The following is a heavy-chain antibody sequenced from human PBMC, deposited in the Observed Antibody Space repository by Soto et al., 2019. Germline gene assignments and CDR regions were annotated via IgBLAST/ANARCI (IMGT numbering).Heavy chain of an antibody. J-gene: IGHJ5*02. D-gene: IGHD2-21*01. V-gene: IGHV4-31*03. Sequence: PSETLSLTCSVSGAALSSGNYYWGWIRQVPGKGLEWIGHIYVTGAVDYNPSLRDRMTISQDTSERQFSLNLRLVTAADTAVYYCARLRIATNNYKWCDPWGQGTLVTVSS. CDR3: ARLRIATNNYKWCDP. CDR2: IYVTGAV. CDR1: GAALSSGNYY.